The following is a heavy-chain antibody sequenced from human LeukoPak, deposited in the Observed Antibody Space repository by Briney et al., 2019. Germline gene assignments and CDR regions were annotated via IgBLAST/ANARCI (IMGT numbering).Heavy chain of an antibody. CDR3: ATETTRFDY. CDR1: GFTSSSYG. J-gene: IGHJ4*02. V-gene: IGHV3-30*03. Sequence: GGSLRLSCAASGFTSSSYGMHWVRQAPGKGLEWVAVISYDGNNKYYADSVKGRFTISRDNSKNTLYLQMNSLRAEDTAVYYCATETTRFDYWGQGTLVTVSS. CDR2: ISYDGNNK. D-gene: IGHD4-17*01.